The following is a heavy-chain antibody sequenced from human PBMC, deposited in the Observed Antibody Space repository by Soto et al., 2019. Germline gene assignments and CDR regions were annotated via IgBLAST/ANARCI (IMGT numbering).Heavy chain of an antibody. Sequence: EVQLLESGGGLVQPGGSLRLSCAASGFTFSNFAMFWVRQAPGKGLEWVSSISRTGGAAHYADSVNGRFTISRDKSKNTLFLQMDSLRAEYTAVYYCAKAYDYICGSYRRELDYWSQGTLVTVSS. D-gene: IGHD3-16*02. CDR3: AKAYDYICGSYRRELDY. CDR2: ISRTGGAA. J-gene: IGHJ4*02. V-gene: IGHV3-23*01. CDR1: GFTFSNFA.